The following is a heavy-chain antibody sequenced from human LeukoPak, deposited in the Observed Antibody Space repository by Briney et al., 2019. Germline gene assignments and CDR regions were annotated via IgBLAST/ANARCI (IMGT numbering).Heavy chain of an antibody. Sequence: PGGSLRLSCAASGFTVSSNYMSWVRQAPGKGLEWVSGINWNGGSTGYADSVKGRFTISRDNAKNSLYLQMDSLRAEDTALYYCAREAKDSSGWYAHDDYWGQGTLVTVSS. CDR1: GFTVSSNY. CDR3: AREAKDSSGWYAHDDY. CDR2: INWNGGST. D-gene: IGHD6-19*01. V-gene: IGHV3-20*04. J-gene: IGHJ4*02.